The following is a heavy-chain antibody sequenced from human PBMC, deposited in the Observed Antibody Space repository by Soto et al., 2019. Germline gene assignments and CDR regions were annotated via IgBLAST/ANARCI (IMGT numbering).Heavy chain of an antibody. CDR3: AKADDFWSGYHIYYYYGMDV. CDR1: GFTFSSYA. V-gene: IGHV3-23*01. D-gene: IGHD3-3*01. J-gene: IGHJ6*02. Sequence: GGSLRLSCAASGFTFSSYAMSWVRQAPGKGLEWVSGISGSGGRTYYADSVKGRFTIPRDNSKHTLYLQMNSLRAEDTAVYYCAKADDFWSGYHIYYYYGMDVWGQGTTVTVSS. CDR2: ISGSGGRT.